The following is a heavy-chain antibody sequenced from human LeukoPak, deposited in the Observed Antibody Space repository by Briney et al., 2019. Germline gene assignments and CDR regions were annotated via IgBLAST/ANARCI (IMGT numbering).Heavy chain of an antibody. CDR1: GGSISSYY. Sequence: SETLSLTCTVSGGSISSYYWSWIRQPPGKGLEWIGYISYSGSTNYNPSLKSRVTISVDTSKNQFSLKLSSVTAADTAVYYCARGGSFGGVIWGSYDAFDIWGQGTMVTVSS. CDR2: ISYSGST. J-gene: IGHJ3*02. CDR3: ARGGSFGGVIWGSYDAFDI. V-gene: IGHV4-59*01. D-gene: IGHD3-16*02.